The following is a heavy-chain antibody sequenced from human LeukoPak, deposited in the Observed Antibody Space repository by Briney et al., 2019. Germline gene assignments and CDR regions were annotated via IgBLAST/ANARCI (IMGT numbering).Heavy chain of an antibody. J-gene: IGHJ4*02. D-gene: IGHD6-19*01. CDR2: INQGGSEK. V-gene: IGHV3-7*05. Sequence: PGGSLRLSCAASRFTFSNYWMSWVRQPPGKGLEWVANINQGGSEKYYVSSVKGSFTISRDNAKNSLYLQMNSLRADDTAIYYCVRDGSGYDYWGQGTLVTVSS. CDR3: VRDGSGYDY. CDR1: RFTFSNYW.